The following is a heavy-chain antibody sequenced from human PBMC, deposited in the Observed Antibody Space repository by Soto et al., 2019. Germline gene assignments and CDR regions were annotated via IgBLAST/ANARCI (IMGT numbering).Heavy chain of an antibody. CDR1: GGSISSGGYS. V-gene: IGHV4-30-2*01. CDR2: IYHSGST. D-gene: IGHD3-10*01. CDR3: ARGGFGELYYYYGMDV. Sequence: LSLTCAVSGGSISSGGYSWSWIRQPPGKGLEWIGYIYHSGSTYYNPSLKSRVTISVDRSKNQFSLKLSSVTAADTAVYYCARGGFGELYYYYGMDVWGQGTTVTVSS. J-gene: IGHJ6*02.